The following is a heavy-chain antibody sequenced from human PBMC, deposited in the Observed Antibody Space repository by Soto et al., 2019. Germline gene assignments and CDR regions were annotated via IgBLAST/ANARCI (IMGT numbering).Heavy chain of an antibody. CDR3: ASQEMATKNVDAFDI. V-gene: IGHV5-51*01. CDR2: IYPDDSDT. J-gene: IGHJ3*02. CDR1: GYNFTNSW. D-gene: IGHD5-12*01. Sequence: PGESLKISCKGSGYNFTNSWIGWVRQMPGKGLECLGIIYPDDSDTRYSPSLQGQVTISADKSTSTAYLQWSSLKASDTAMYYCASQEMATKNVDAFDIWGQGTMVTVSS.